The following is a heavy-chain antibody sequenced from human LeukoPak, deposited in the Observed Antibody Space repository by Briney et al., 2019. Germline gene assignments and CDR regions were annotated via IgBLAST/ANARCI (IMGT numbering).Heavy chain of an antibody. V-gene: IGHV3-9*01. CDR3: AKDIAAPPYYYYGMDV. CDR1: GFTVSSNY. Sequence: GGSLRLSCAASGFTVSSNYMSWVRQAPGKGLEWVSGISWNSGSIGYADSVKGRFTISRDNAKNSLYLQMNSLRAGDTALYYCAKDIAAPPYYYYGMDVWGQGTTVTVSS. CDR2: ISWNSGSI. J-gene: IGHJ6*02. D-gene: IGHD6-13*01.